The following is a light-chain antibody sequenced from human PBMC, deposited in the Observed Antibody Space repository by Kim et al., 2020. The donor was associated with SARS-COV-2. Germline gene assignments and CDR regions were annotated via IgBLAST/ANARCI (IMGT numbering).Light chain of an antibody. Sequence: DTQMTQSPSTLSASVGDRVTITCRASQSIDIWLAWYQQKPGRAPRLLIYKASTLESGVPSRFSGSGSGTEFTLTISSLQPDDFATYYCQRYDNLYTFGQGTKLEIK. CDR1: QSIDIW. J-gene: IGKJ2*01. CDR2: KAS. V-gene: IGKV1-5*03. CDR3: QRYDNLYT.